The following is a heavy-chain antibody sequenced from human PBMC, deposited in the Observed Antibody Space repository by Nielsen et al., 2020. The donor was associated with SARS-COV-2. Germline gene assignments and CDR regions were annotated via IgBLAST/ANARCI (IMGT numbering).Heavy chain of an antibody. CDR1: GFTFSSYW. CDR2: INSDGSST. D-gene: IGHD4-17*01. V-gene: IGHV3-74*01. Sequence: GESLKISCAASGFTFSSYWMHWVRQAPGKGLVWVSRINSDGSSTSYADSVKGRFTISRDNAKNTLYLQMNSLRAEDTAVYYCVDGEYGDYVWGQGTLVTVSS. CDR3: VDGEYGDYV. J-gene: IGHJ4*02.